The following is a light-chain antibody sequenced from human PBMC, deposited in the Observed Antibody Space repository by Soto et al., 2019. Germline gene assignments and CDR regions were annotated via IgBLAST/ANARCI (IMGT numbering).Light chain of an antibody. CDR2: EAS. J-gene: IGKJ1*01. Sequence: EIVLTQSPGTLSLSPGERATLSCRASQSVSSSYLAWYHHKPGQAPRLLLYEASIRATGIPARFSGDGSGTKFTLTISSLQSEDFGIYYCQKYNQWPWTFGPGTKVDIK. V-gene: IGKV3-15*01. CDR1: QSVSSSY. CDR3: QKYNQWPWT.